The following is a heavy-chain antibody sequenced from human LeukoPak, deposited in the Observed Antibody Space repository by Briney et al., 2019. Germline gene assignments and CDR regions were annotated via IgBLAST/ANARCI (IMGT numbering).Heavy chain of an antibody. J-gene: IGHJ4*02. V-gene: IGHV3-23*01. CDR3: AKGDAYCGGDCYPD. CDR2: ISGGRDNT. CDR1: GFSFSIYA. Sequence: GGSLRLSCATSGFSFSIYAMSWVRQAPGKGLEWVSAISGGRDNTYYADSVKGRFTISRDTSKNTLYLQMNSLRAEDTAVYYCAKGDAYCGGDCYPDWGQGTLVTVSS. D-gene: IGHD2-21*02.